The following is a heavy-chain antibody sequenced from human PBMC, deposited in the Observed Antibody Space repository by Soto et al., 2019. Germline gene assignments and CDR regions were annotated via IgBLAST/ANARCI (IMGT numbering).Heavy chain of an antibody. CDR1: GGSISSYY. CDR2: IYYSGST. J-gene: IGHJ5*02. CDR3: ARYCSGGSCCLDP. Sequence: QVQLQESGPGLVKPSETLSLTCTVSGGSISSYYWSWIRQPPGKGLEWIGYIYYSGSTNYNPSLKSRVTISVDTSKTQFSLKLSSVTAADTAVYYCARYCSGGSCCLDPWGQGTLVTVSS. V-gene: IGHV4-59*01. D-gene: IGHD2-15*01.